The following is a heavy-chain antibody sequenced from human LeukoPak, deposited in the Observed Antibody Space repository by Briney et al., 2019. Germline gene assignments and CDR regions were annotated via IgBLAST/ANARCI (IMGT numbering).Heavy chain of an antibody. CDR3: AKDKRGYSYGTFDC. Sequence: GGSLRLSCAASGFTFSDYYMSWIRQAPGKGLEWVSYISSSGGTIYFADSVKDRFTISRDNAKNSLDLQMKSLRAEDTAVYYCAKDKRGYSYGTFDCWGQGTLVTVSS. CDR1: GFTFSDYY. D-gene: IGHD5-18*01. V-gene: IGHV3-11*01. J-gene: IGHJ4*02. CDR2: ISSSGGTI.